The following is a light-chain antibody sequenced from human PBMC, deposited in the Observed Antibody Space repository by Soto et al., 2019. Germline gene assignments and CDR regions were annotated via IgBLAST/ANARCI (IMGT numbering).Light chain of an antibody. V-gene: IGKV1-39*01. CDR1: QSISNY. J-gene: IGKJ4*01. CDR3: QQSYSTLT. CDR2: AAS. Sequence: DIQMTQSPSSLSASVGDRVTITCRASQSISNYLNWYQQNPGRAPKLLIYAASSLQSGVPSRFSGSGSGTDFTLTISSLQPEDFATYYCQQSYSTLTFGGGTKVEIK.